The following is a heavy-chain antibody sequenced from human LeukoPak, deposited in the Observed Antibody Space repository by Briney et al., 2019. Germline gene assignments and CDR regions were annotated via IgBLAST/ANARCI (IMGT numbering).Heavy chain of an antibody. CDR1: GYTFTSYY. D-gene: IGHD6-19*01. V-gene: IGHV1-46*01. Sequence: ASVKVSCKASGYTFTSYYMHWVRQAPGQGLEWMGIINPSGGSTSYAQKFQGRDTMTRDTSTSTVYMELSSLRSEDTAVYYCAREDGIAVAGTGGYFDYWGQGTLVTVSS. CDR3: AREDGIAVAGTGGYFDY. CDR2: INPSGGST. J-gene: IGHJ4*02.